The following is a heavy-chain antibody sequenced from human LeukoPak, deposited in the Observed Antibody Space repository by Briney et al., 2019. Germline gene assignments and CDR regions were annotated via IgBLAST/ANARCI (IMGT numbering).Heavy chain of an antibody. CDR2: IKSKTDGGTT. D-gene: IGHD6-13*01. V-gene: IGHV3-15*01. CDR3: TTDGPIAAASEVFDY. Sequence: GGSLRLSCAASGFTFSNAWMSWVRQAPGKGLEWVGRIKSKTDGGTTDYATPVKGRFTISRDDSKNTLYLQMNSLKTEDTAVYYCTTDGPIAAASEVFDYWGQGTLVTVSS. J-gene: IGHJ4*02. CDR1: GFTFSNAW.